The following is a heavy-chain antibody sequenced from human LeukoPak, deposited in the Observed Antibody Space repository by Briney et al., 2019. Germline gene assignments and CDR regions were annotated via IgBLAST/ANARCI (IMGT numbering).Heavy chain of an antibody. D-gene: IGHD1-26*01. CDR3: AKDRDGLGVAGVGY. CDR1: GFTFSRYG. Sequence: GRSLRLSCAASGFTFSRYGMHWVRQAPGKGLEWVAVISYDGSNKYYADSVKGRFTISRDNPKNTLYLQMSSLRAEDTAVYYCAKDRDGLGVAGVGYWGQGTLVTVSS. CDR2: ISYDGSNK. V-gene: IGHV3-30*18. J-gene: IGHJ4*02.